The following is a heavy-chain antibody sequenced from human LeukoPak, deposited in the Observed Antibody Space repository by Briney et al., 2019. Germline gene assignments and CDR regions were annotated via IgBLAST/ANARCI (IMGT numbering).Heavy chain of an antibody. Sequence: LETPSLTCTVSGGSISSYYWSWIRQPPGKGLEWIGYIYYSGSTNYNPSLKSRVTISVDTSKNQFSLKLRSVTAADTAVYYCAREAKDYYGSGSPPFFDYWGQGTLVTVSS. CDR3: AREAKDYYGSGSPPFFDY. CDR2: IYYSGST. CDR1: GGSISSYY. V-gene: IGHV4-59*01. J-gene: IGHJ4*02. D-gene: IGHD3-10*01.